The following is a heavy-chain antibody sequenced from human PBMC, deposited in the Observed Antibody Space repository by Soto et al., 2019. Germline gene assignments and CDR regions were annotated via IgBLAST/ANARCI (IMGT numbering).Heavy chain of an antibody. D-gene: IGHD3-16*01. CDR2: IYPGDSDT. CDR1: GYSFTSYC. CDR3: ASEGVLSPYYYYGMDV. Sequence: GDSLKISCKGSGYSFTSYCIGWVRQMPGKGLEWMGIIYPGDSDTRYSPSFQGQVTISADKSISTAYLQWSSLKASDTAMYYCASEGVLSPYYYYGMDVWGQGTTVTVSS. V-gene: IGHV5-51*01. J-gene: IGHJ6*02.